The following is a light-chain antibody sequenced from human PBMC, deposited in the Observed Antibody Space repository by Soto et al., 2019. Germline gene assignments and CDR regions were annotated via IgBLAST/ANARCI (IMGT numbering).Light chain of an antibody. Sequence: EIEITQSPSTLSLSVFERFTLSCRASQSVSSRLSWYQKKPGQSPRLLIHGASTRATGIPARFSGSGSRTDFTLIISRLHAEDVALYCQHQYNNFWTFGQGTKVDIK. V-gene: IGKV3-15*01. J-gene: IGKJ1*01. CDR3: HQYNNFWT. CDR1: QSVSSR. CDR2: GAS.